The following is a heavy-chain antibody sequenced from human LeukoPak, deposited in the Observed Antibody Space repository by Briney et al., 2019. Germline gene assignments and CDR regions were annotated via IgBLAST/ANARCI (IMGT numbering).Heavy chain of an antibody. D-gene: IGHD2-8*01. J-gene: IGHJ4*02. V-gene: IGHV1-2*06. CDR2: INPNGGGT. CDR1: GYTFTGYY. Sequence: ASVKVSCKASGYTFTGYYMHWVRQAPGQGLEWMGRINPNGGGTNYAQKFQGRVTMTRDTSISTAYMELSRLRSDDTAVYYCARDRKNCTNGVCYFDYWGQGTLVTVSS. CDR3: ARDRKNCTNGVCYFDY.